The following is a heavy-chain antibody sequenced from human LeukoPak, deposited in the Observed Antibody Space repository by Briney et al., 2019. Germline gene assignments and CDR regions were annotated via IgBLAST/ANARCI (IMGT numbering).Heavy chain of an antibody. V-gene: IGHV3-69-1*01. J-gene: IGHJ4*02. Sequence: GGSLRLSCSASGFTLSTYDMHWVRQAPGKGLELDSYFGISGTIIYAESVKGRFTISRDSAKNPLYLKMNSLRVDDTAVYYCAGFGYYPYWGQGTPVTVSS. D-gene: IGHD3-22*01. CDR3: AGFGYYPY. CDR2: FGISGTI. CDR1: GFTLSTYD.